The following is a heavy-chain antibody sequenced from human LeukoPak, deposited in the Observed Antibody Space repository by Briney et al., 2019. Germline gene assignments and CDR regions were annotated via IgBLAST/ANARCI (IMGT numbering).Heavy chain of an antibody. Sequence: ASVKVSCKASGYTFTSYSLCWVRQAPGQGLEWMGIINPSAGSASYAQKFQGRVTMTRDTSTSTVYMELSSLRSEDTAVYYCARDHRQQLENWFDSWGQGTLVTVSS. CDR2: INPSAGSA. J-gene: IGHJ5*01. D-gene: IGHD6-13*01. CDR3: ARDHRQQLENWFDS. V-gene: IGHV1-46*01. CDR1: GYTFTSYS.